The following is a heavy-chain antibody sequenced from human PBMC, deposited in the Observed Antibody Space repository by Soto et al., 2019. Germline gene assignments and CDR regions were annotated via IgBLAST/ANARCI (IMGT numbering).Heavy chain of an antibody. Sequence: ASVKVSCKASGYTFTSYGISWVRQAPGQGLEWMGWISAYNGNTNYAQKLQGRVTMTTDTSTSTAYMVLRSLRSDDTAVYYCARVPSHYYDSSGYYDRGLWFDPWGQGTLVTVSS. V-gene: IGHV1-18*01. CDR2: ISAYNGNT. J-gene: IGHJ5*02. CDR1: GYTFTSYG. CDR3: ARVPSHYYDSSGYYDRGLWFDP. D-gene: IGHD3-22*01.